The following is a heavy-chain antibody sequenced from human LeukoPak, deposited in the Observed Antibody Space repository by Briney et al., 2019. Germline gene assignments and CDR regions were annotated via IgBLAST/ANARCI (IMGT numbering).Heavy chain of an antibody. D-gene: IGHD2-15*01. V-gene: IGHV3-7*01. Sequence: PGGSLRLSCAASGFTFGTYWMSWVRQAPGKGLEWVANIKQDGSEKYYVDSVKGRFTISRDNAKNSLYLQMNSLRAEDTAVYYCAREVGTCSGGTCYFRFDYWGQGTLVTVSS. CDR1: GFTFGTYW. CDR3: AREVGTCSGGTCYFRFDY. J-gene: IGHJ4*02. CDR2: IKQDGSEK.